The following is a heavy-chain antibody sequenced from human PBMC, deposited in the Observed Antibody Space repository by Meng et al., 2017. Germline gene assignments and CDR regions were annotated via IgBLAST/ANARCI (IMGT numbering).Heavy chain of an antibody. Sequence: GESLKISCKGSGYSFTSYWIGWVRQMPGKGLEWMGIIYPGDSDTIYSPSFQGQVTISADKSISTTYLQWSSLKASDTAMYYCERHRRRDSSSWYGAGYYGMDVWGQGTTVTVSS. CDR1: GYSFTSYW. J-gene: IGHJ6*02. D-gene: IGHD6-13*01. CDR3: ERHRRRDSSSWYGAGYYGMDV. V-gene: IGHV5-51*01. CDR2: IYPGDSDT.